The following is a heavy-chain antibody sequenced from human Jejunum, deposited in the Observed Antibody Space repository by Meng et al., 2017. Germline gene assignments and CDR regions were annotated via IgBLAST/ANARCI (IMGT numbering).Heavy chain of an antibody. D-gene: IGHD6-13*01. CDR2: INYGGGT. J-gene: IGHJ5*02. CDR3: ARDTAGFGP. CDR1: GGSFSDYY. Sequence: QVKRPQCGAGLLKPSATLSLTCAVYGGSFSDYYWTWIRQPPGKRLEWIGEINYGGGTNYNPSLRSRVTISIDTSKNQFSLKMNSVTAADTAVYYCARDTAGFGPWGQGTLVTVSS. V-gene: IGHV4-34*02.